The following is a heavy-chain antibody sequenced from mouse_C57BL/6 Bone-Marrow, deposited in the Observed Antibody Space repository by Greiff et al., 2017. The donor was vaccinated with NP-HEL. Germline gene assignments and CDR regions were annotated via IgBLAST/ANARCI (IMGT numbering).Heavy chain of an antibody. D-gene: IGHD1-1*01. V-gene: IGHV1-5*01. CDR1: GYTFTSYW. CDR3: TRRDYGSSHWYFDV. CDR2: IYPGNSDT. J-gene: IGHJ1*03. Sequence: EVQLQQSGTVLARPGASVKMSCKTSGYTFTSYWMHWVKQRPGQGLEWIGAIYPGNSDTSYNQKFKGKAKLTAVTSASTAYMELSSLTNEDSAVYYCTRRDYGSSHWYFDVWGTGTTVTVSS.